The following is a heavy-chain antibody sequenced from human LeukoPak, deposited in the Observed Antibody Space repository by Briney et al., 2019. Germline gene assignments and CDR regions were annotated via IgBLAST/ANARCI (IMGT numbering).Heavy chain of an antibody. Sequence: SETLSLTCTVSGGSISSGCWSWIRQPAGKGLEWIGRMYTSGSTNYNPSLKSRVTISVDTSKNQFSLKLSSVTAADTAVYYCARGRSAAAGLNWFDPWGQGTLVTVSS. CDR3: ARGRSAAAGLNWFDP. CDR1: GGSISSGC. CDR2: MYTSGST. V-gene: IGHV4-4*07. D-gene: IGHD6-13*01. J-gene: IGHJ5*02.